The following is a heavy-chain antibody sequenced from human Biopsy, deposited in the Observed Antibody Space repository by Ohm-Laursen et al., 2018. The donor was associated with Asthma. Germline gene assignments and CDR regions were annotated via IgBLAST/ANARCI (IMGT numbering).Heavy chain of an antibody. CDR3: AKRRGYSDLTDFDH. V-gene: IGHV3-30*18. CDR1: GFVFRSHA. CDR2: VSYDGGVV. J-gene: IGHJ4*02. Sequence: SLRLSCSAFGFVFRSHAMHWVRQAPGKGLEWVAVVSYDGGVVHYADSMKGRFTISRDNAKSTLYLQMNRLRTDDTAVYFCAKRRGYSDLTDFDHWGQGTLVTVSS. D-gene: IGHD3-3*01.